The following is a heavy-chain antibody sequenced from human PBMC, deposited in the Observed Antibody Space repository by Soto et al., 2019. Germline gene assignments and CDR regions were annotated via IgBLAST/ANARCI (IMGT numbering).Heavy chain of an antibody. J-gene: IGHJ5*02. Sequence: QVQLVQSGAEVKKPGSSVKVSCKASGGTFSSYAISWVRQAPGQGLEWMGGIIPIFGTANYAQKFQGRVTIXEDXSXTTAYMELSSLRSEDTAVYYCAREGPGDYEGDGFDPWGQGTLVTVSS. CDR3: AREGPGDYEGDGFDP. CDR2: IIPIFGTA. V-gene: IGHV1-69*12. CDR1: GGTFSSYA. D-gene: IGHD4-17*01.